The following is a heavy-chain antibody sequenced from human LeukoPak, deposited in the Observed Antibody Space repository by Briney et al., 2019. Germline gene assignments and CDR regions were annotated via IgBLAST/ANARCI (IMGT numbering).Heavy chain of an antibody. Sequence: ASVKVSCKASGYTFTSYYMHWVRRAPGQGLEWMGIINPSGGSTSYAQKFQGRVTMTRDTSTSTVYMELSSLRSEDTAVYYCARDGNYGSGSYIPYYFDYWGQGTLVTVSS. CDR1: GYTFTSYY. V-gene: IGHV1-46*01. CDR3: ARDGNYGSGSYIPYYFDY. CDR2: INPSGGST. D-gene: IGHD3-10*01. J-gene: IGHJ4*02.